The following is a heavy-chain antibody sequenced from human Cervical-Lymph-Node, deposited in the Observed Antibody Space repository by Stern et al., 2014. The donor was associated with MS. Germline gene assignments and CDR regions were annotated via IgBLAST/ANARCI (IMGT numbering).Heavy chain of an antibody. CDR2: IPYTGTT. CDR3: ARATDL. J-gene: IGHJ5*02. CDR1: GASITSHF. Sequence: QVQLQESGPGLLRPSETLPLTCNGSGASITSHFWSWIRQPPGTGMAWIGAIPYTGTTNYHAALTGRAPTSIATPQLQFSLRQRSVTPADTAVYYCARATDLWGQGTLVT. V-gene: IGHV4-59*11.